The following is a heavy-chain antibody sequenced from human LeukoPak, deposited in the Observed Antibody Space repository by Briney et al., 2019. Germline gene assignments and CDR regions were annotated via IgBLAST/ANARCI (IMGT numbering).Heavy chain of an antibody. Sequence: SETLSLTCAVYGGSFSGYYWSWIRPPPAKGLEWIGEINHSGSTNYNPSLKSRVTISVDTSKNQFSLKLSSVTAADTAVYYCATSNCSSTSCYVNFDYWGQGTLVTVSS. D-gene: IGHD2-2*01. J-gene: IGHJ4*02. CDR1: GGSFSGYY. CDR2: INHSGST. V-gene: IGHV4-34*01. CDR3: ATSNCSSTSCYVNFDY.